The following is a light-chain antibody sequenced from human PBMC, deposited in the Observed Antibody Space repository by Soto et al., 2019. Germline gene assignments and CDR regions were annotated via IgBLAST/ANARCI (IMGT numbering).Light chain of an antibody. CDR2: EVN. J-gene: IGLJ2*01. CDR1: SSDIGAYDY. V-gene: IGLV2-8*01. CDR3: TSYTPGGAFVV. Sequence: QSVLTQPPSASGSPGQSVTISCTGTSSDIGAYDYVSWYQQHPGKSPKVIIYEVNNRASGVSGRFSGSKSGTTASLTISGLQAEDEANYYCTSYTPGGAFVVFGGGTKLTVL.